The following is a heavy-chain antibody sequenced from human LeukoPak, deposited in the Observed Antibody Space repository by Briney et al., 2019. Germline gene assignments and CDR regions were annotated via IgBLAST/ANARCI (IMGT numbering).Heavy chain of an antibody. J-gene: IGHJ3*02. V-gene: IGHV4-39*07. Sequence: PSETLSLTCTVSGGSISSSNYYWGWIRQPPGKGLEWIGSMYSSGSTYYNPSLKSRVTISADTSKNQFSLKLSSMTAADTAVFYCVSSGETGNYRIWGQGTMVTVSS. CDR2: MYSSGST. D-gene: IGHD1-7*01. CDR3: VSSGETGNYRI. CDR1: GGSISSSNYY.